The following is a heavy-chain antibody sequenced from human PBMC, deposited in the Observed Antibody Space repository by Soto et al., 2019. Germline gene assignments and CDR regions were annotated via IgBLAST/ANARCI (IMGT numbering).Heavy chain of an antibody. CDR3: ARAYTTSCPGP. J-gene: IGHJ5*02. V-gene: IGHV1-46*01. CDR1: GYTFTNYY. D-gene: IGHD6-6*01. CDR2: INPTGGST. Sequence: QVQLVQSGAEVKKPGASVKVSCKASGYTFTNYYMHWVRQAPGQGLEWMGMINPTGGSTTYAQKFQGRVSMTRDTSTNTVYMELSGLRSEYTAVYYCARAYTTSCPGPWGQGTLVTVSS.